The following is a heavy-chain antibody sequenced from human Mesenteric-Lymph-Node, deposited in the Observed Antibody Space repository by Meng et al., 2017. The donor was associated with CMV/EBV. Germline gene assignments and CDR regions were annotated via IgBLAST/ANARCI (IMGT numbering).Heavy chain of an antibody. Sequence: GESLKISCADSTFTFNSYTMHWVRQAPGKGLEWVSAISGSGGSTYYADSVKGRFTISRDNSKNTLYLQMNSLRAEDTAVYYCARDLKRYSNYLYWGQGTLVTVSS. CDR2: ISGSGGST. D-gene: IGHD4-11*01. CDR1: TFTFNSYT. J-gene: IGHJ4*02. CDR3: ARDLKRYSNYLY. V-gene: IGHV3-23*01.